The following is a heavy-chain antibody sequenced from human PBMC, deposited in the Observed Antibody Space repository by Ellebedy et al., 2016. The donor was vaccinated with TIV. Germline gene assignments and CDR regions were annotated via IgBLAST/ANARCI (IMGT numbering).Heavy chain of an antibody. J-gene: IGHJ4*02. Sequence: SETLSLXXTVSGGSISSSSYYWGWIRQPPGRGLEWIGSMYYSGSTYYNPSLKSRVTISVDTSKNQFSLKLSSVTAADTAVYYCARLGVYAYYFDYWGQGTLVTVSS. CDR2: MYYSGST. V-gene: IGHV4-39*01. D-gene: IGHD5/OR15-5a*01. CDR1: GGSISSSSYY. CDR3: ARLGVYAYYFDY.